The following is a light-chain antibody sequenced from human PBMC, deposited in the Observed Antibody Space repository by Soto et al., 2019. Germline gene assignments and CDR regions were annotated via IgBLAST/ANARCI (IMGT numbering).Light chain of an antibody. V-gene: IGKV3-20*01. Sequence: EIVLTQSPGTLSLSPGARSTLSCRASQSVSSSYLAWYQQKPGQTPRLLIYGASSRATGIPDRFSGSGSGTDFTLTISRLETEDFAVYDCQQFGNSPYTFGQGTKLDIK. CDR3: QQFGNSPYT. J-gene: IGKJ2*01. CDR2: GAS. CDR1: QSVSSSY.